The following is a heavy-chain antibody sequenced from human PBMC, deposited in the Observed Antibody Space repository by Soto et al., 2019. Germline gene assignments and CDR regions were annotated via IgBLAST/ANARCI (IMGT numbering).Heavy chain of an antibody. CDR1: GYTFTSYD. J-gene: IGHJ6*03. CDR2: MNPNSGNT. CDR3: ARSTTFLYYYYYYMDV. D-gene: IGHD4-4*01. Sequence: WASVKVSCKASGYTFTSYDINWVRQATGQGLEWMGWMNPNSGNTGYAQKFQGRVTMTRNTSISTAYMELSSLRSEDTAVYYCARSTTFLYYYYYYMDVWGKGTTVTVSS. V-gene: IGHV1-8*01.